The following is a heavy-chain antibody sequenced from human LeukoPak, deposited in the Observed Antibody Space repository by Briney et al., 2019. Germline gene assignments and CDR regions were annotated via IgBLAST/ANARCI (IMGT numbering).Heavy chain of an antibody. V-gene: IGHV1-18*01. CDR1: GYTFTSYG. Sequence: ASVKVSCKASGYTFTSYGINWVRQAPGQGLEWMGWISTYNGYTNHAQNLQGRVTMTTDTSASTVYLELRSLRSDDTAVYYCARTPPPTIVGAHYFDYWGQGTLVTVSS. D-gene: IGHD1-26*01. J-gene: IGHJ4*02. CDR3: ARTPPPTIVGAHYFDY. CDR2: ISTYNGYT.